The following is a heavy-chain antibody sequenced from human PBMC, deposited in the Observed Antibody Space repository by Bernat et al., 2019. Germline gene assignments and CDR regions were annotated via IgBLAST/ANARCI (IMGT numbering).Heavy chain of an antibody. J-gene: IGHJ4*02. CDR1: GGTFSSYT. D-gene: IGHD6-19*01. CDR3: AREGEAVTGTGNFAY. V-gene: IGHV1-69*08. Sequence: QVQLVQSVAEVKKPGSSVKVSCKASGGTFSSYTISWVRQAPGQGLEWMGRIMPILGIANYAQKFQGRVTITAEKSTSTAYMELSSLRSEDTAVYYCAREGEAVTGTGNFAYWGQGTLFPVSS. CDR2: IMPILGIA.